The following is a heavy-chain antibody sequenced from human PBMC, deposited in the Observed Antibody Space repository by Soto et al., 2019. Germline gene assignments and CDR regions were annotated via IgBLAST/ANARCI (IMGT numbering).Heavy chain of an antibody. Sequence: SETLSLTCTVSGGSISSSSYYWGWIRQPPGKGLEWIGSIYYSGSTYYNPSLKSRVTISVDTSKNQFSLKLSSVTAADTAVYYCTLLSGYYYGMDVWGQGTTVTVS. CDR1: GGSISSSSYY. D-gene: IGHD1-26*01. V-gene: IGHV4-39*01. CDR2: IYYSGST. J-gene: IGHJ6*02. CDR3: TLLSGYYYGMDV.